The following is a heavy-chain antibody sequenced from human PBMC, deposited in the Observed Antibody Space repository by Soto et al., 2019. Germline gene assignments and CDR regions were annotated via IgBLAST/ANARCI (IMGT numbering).Heavy chain of an antibody. D-gene: IGHD3-9*01. J-gene: IGHJ4*02. V-gene: IGHV4-34*01. Sequence: SETLSLTCAVYGGSLSGYYWSWIRQPPGKGLEWIGEINHRGSTNYNPSLKSRVTISVDTSKNQFSLKITSVTAADTAVYYCARSENDILTGYYNWGQGTLVTVPS. CDR2: INHRGST. CDR1: GGSLSGYY. CDR3: ARSENDILTGYYN.